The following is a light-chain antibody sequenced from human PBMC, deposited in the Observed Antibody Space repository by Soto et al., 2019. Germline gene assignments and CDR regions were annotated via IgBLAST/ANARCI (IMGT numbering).Light chain of an antibody. CDR1: QSISSY. Sequence: DIQMTQSPSSLSAFVGDRVTITCRASQSISSYLNWYQQKPGKAPNLLIFAASSLHSGVPSRFSGSGSGTEFTLTITSLQPEDFATYYCQQSFSTPRTFGQGTKVDIK. V-gene: IGKV1-39*01. CDR3: QQSFSTPRT. CDR2: AAS. J-gene: IGKJ1*01.